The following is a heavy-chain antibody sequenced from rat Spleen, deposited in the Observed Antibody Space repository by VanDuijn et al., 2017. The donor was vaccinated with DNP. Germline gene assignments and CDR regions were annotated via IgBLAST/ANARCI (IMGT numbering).Heavy chain of an antibody. D-gene: IGHD1-10*01. J-gene: IGHJ2*01. Sequence: QVQLQQSGAEVLRLGASVKLSCRASGYTFTSYYVEWVKQKNRHGLEWIGRIYPGNGNTDCPQKVNDKATLTTDKSSSTAFMELRSLTSEDTAVYYYARKRKQLRRFYYWGQGVMVTVSS. CDR3: ARKRKQLRRFYY. CDR2: IYPGNGNT. V-gene: IGHV1-20*01. CDR1: GYTFTSYY.